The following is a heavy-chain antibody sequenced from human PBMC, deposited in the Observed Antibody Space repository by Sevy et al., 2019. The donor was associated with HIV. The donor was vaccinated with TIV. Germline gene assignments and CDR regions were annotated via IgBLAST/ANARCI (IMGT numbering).Heavy chain of an antibody. CDR3: ARGNSGSFDY. CDR1: GFSFSHYW. J-gene: IGHJ4*02. CDR2: IKQDESEK. V-gene: IGHV3-7*04. D-gene: IGHD3-22*01. Sequence: GGSLRLSCAASGFSFSHYWMHWVRQAPGKGLEWVANIKQDESEKYYVASVKGRFTISRDNAKNSVYLQMNSLIPEDTAIYYCARGNSGSFDYWGQGTLVNVSS.